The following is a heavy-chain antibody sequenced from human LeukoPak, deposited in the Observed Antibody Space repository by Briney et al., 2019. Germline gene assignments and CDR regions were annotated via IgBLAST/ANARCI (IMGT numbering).Heavy chain of an antibody. Sequence: SETLSLTCTVSGGSISSSYWSWIRHPPEKGLEWIGYIYYSVSTNYNPSLKSRVTISVDTSKNQFSLKLSSVTAADTAVYYCASTLGPNDGFDIWGQGTMVTVSS. V-gene: IGHV4-59*08. J-gene: IGHJ3*02. D-gene: IGHD7-27*01. CDR2: IYYSVST. CDR1: GGSISSSY. CDR3: ASTLGPNDGFDI.